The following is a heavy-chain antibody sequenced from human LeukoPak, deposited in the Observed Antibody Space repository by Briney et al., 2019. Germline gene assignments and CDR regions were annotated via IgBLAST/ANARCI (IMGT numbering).Heavy chain of an antibody. J-gene: IGHJ5*02. Sequence: SETLSLTCAVYGGSFSGYYWSWIRQPPGKGLEWIGEINHSGSTNYNASLKSRVTISVDTSKNQFSLRLSSVTAAETAVYYCAPRGDIEHSYGYGKWFDPWGQGTRVTVSS. CDR3: APRGDIEHSYGYGKWFDP. CDR1: GGSFSGYY. D-gene: IGHD5-18*01. CDR2: INHSGST. V-gene: IGHV4-34*01.